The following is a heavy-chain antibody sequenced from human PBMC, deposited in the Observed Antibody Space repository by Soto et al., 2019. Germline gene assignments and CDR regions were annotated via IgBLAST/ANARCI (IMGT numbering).Heavy chain of an antibody. V-gene: IGHV1-69*13. Sequence: GASVKVSCKASGGTFSSYAISWVRQAPGQGLEWMGGIIPIFGTANYAQKFQGRVTITADESTSTAYMELSSLRSEDTAVYYCAREESSGSKHWASAFDIWGQGTMVTVSS. D-gene: IGHD1-26*01. CDR2: IIPIFGTA. CDR1: GGTFSSYA. CDR3: AREESSGSKHWASAFDI. J-gene: IGHJ3*02.